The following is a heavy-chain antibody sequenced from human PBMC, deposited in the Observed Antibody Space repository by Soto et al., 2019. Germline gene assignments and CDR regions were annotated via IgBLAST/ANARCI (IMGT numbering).Heavy chain of an antibody. CDR3: AKGGSAALIAPSDRDNWFAP. CDR1: VFAFDDYV. Sequence: SLRLSCAASVFAFDDYVMHCVRQPPGRCLEWVSGITWNGGTIRYVDSVKGRFTISRDNAENSLYLQMNSLRPEDTAVYYCAKGGSAALIAPSDRDNWFAPRGQGTQVSV. J-gene: IGHJ5*02. V-gene: IGHV3-9*01. D-gene: IGHD6-13*01. CDR2: ITWNGGTI.